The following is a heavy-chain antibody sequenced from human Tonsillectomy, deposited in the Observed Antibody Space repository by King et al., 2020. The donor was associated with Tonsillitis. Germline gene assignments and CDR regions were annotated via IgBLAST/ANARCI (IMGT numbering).Heavy chain of an antibody. D-gene: IGHD6-13*01. J-gene: IGHJ6*03. CDR3: ARTGYSSSFTGPYYYYMDV. CDR1: GFTVSSNY. Sequence: VQLVESGGGLVQPGGSLRLSCAASGFTVSSNYMSWVRQAPGKGLEWVSVIYSGGSTYYADSVKGRFTISRDNSKNTLYLQMNSLRAEDTAVYYCARTGYSSSFTGPYYYYMDVWGKGTTVTVSS. V-gene: IGHV3-66*01. CDR2: IYSGGST.